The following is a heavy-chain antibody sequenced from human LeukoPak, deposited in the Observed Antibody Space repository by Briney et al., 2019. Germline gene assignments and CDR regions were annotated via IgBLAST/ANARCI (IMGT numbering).Heavy chain of an antibody. CDR3: AKDPNYYGSGSYDY. CDR2: ISWSSGSI. D-gene: IGHD3-10*01. CDR1: GFTFDDYA. J-gene: IGHJ4*02. Sequence: PGRSLRLSCAASGFTFDDYAMHWVRQAPGKGLEWVSGISWSSGSIGYADSVKGRFTISRDNAKNSLYLQMNSLRAEDTALYYCAKDPNYYGSGSYDYWGQGTLVTVSS. V-gene: IGHV3-9*01.